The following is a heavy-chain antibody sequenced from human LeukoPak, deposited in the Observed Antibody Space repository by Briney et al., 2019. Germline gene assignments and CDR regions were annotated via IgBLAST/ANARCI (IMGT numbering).Heavy chain of an antibody. J-gene: IGHJ4*02. V-gene: IGHV3-23*01. CDR3: AKDTRSGLPKSVCYFDY. Sequence: GGSLRLSCAASGFTFSSYAMSWVRQAPGKGLEWVSAISGSGGSTYYADSVKGRFTISRDNSKNTLYLQMNSLRAEDTAVYYCAKDTRSGLPKSVCYFDYWGQGTLVTVSS. CDR2: ISGSGGST. CDR1: GFTFSSYA. D-gene: IGHD4-11*01.